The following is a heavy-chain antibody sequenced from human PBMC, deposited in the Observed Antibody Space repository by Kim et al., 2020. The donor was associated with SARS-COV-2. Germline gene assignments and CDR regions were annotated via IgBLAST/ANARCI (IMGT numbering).Heavy chain of an antibody. J-gene: IGHJ6*02. CDR3: ARDHPVLAGPHTYYYYGMDV. Sequence: GGSLRLSCAASGFTFSSYWMHWVRQAPGKGLVWVSRINSDGSSTSYADSVKGRFTISRDNAKNTLYRQMNSLRAEDTAVYYCARDHPVLAGPHTYYYYGMDVWGQGTTVTVSS. CDR2: INSDGSST. V-gene: IGHV3-74*01. CDR1: GFTFSSYW.